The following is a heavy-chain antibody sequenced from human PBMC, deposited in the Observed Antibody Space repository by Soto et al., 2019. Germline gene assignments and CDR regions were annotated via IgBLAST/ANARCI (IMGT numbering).Heavy chain of an antibody. Sequence: GGSLRLSCAASGFTFSSYAMSWVRQAPGKGLEWVSAISGSGGSTYYADSVKGRFTISRDNSKNTLYLQMNSLRAEDTAVYYCAKAARYCSGGSCYSGNFGYWDQGTLVTVSS. D-gene: IGHD2-15*01. CDR3: AKAARYCSGGSCYSGNFGY. V-gene: IGHV3-23*01. J-gene: IGHJ4*02. CDR2: ISGSGGST. CDR1: GFTFSSYA.